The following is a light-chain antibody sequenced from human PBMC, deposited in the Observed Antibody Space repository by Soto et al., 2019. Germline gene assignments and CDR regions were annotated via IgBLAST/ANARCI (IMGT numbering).Light chain of an antibody. CDR2: GAS. V-gene: IGKV3-20*01. J-gene: IGKJ2*01. CDR1: QSVSSY. Sequence: IVLTHSPATLCFSPGEIATLSFRAIQSVSSYLAWYQQKPGQAPRLLIYGASSRATGIPDRFSGSGSGTDFTLTISRLEPEDFAVYYCQQYDTSPPRYTFGQGTKVDI. CDR3: QQYDTSPPRYT.